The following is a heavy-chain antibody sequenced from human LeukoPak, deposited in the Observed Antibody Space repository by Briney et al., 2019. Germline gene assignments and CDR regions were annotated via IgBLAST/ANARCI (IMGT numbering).Heavy chain of an antibody. CDR2: INPNSGGT. CDR3: ARGADCSSTSCYLFDY. CDR1: GYTFTGYY. V-gene: IGHV1-2*06. D-gene: IGHD2-2*01. Sequence: VASVKVSCKASGYTFTGYYMHWVRQAPGQGLEWMGRINPNSGGTNYAQKFQGRVTMTRDTSISTAYMELSRLRSDDTAVYYCARGADCSSTSCYLFDYWGQGTLVTVSS. J-gene: IGHJ4*02.